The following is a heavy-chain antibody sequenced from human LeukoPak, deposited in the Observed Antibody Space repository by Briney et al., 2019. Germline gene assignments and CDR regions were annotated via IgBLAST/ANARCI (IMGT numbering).Heavy chain of an antibody. CDR1: GFTFSSYG. J-gene: IGHJ4*02. D-gene: IGHD3-22*01. CDR2: IRYDGSSK. Sequence: TGGSLRLSCAASGFTFSSYGMHWVRQAPGKGLEWVAFIRYDGSSKFYADSVKGRFTISRDNSKNTLYLQMHSLRAEDTAVYYCAKTGAVLIVYYFDSWGQGALVTVSS. CDR3: AKTGAVLIVYYFDS. V-gene: IGHV3-30*02.